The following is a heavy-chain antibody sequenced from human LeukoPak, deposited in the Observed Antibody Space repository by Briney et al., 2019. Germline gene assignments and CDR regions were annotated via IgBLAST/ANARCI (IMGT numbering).Heavy chain of an antibody. CDR2: ISGSGGST. CDR1: GFTFDDYG. D-gene: IGHD6-19*01. J-gene: IGHJ4*02. V-gene: IGHV3-23*01. Sequence: SGGSLILSCTASGFTFDDYGMSWVRQAPGKGLEWVSAISGSGGSTYYADSVKGRFTISRDNSKNTLYLQMNSLRAEDTAVYYCAKIFSSGSPGPRVFDYWGQGTLVTVSS. CDR3: AKIFSSGSPGPRVFDY.